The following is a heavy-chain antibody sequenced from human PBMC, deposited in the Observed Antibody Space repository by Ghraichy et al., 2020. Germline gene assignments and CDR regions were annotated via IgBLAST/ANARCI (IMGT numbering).Heavy chain of an antibody. Sequence: SETLSLTCAAYGGSFSGYYWSWIRQPPGKGLEWIGEINHSGSTNYNPSLKSRVTISVDTSKNQFSLKLSSVTAADTAVYYCARGPAARDYYDSSGYPADYWGQGTLVTVSS. CDR2: INHSGST. D-gene: IGHD3-22*01. CDR1: GGSFSGYY. V-gene: IGHV4-34*01. J-gene: IGHJ4*02. CDR3: ARGPAARDYYDSSGYPADY.